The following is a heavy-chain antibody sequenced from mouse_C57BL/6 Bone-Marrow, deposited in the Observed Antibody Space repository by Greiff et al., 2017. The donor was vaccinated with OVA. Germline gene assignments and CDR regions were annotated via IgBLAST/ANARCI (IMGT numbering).Heavy chain of an antibody. J-gene: IGHJ4*01. CDR3: ANYYSNYDYYAMDY. CDR2: INPYNGGT. Sequence: VQLQQSGPVLVKPGASVKMSCKASGYTFTDYYMNWVKQSHGKSLEWIGVINPYNGGTSYNQKFKGKATLTVDKSSSTAYMELNSLTSEDSAVYYCANYYSNYDYYAMDYWGQGTSVTVSS. V-gene: IGHV1-19*01. D-gene: IGHD2-5*01. CDR1: GYTFTDYY.